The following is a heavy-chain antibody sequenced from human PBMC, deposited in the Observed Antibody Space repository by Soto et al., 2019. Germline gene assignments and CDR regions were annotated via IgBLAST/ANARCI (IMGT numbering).Heavy chain of an antibody. D-gene: IGHD6-19*01. CDR1: GYDFTKYW. CDR2: IDPGDSYS. Sequence: PGESLKISCHGSGYDFTKYWITWVRQVPGKGLEWMARIDPGDSYSDYSPSFRCHVTMSIDKSTSTAHLQWTSLRTSDTAIYYCARLDRPTVAGTCKYWGQGTQVNVSS. V-gene: IGHV5-10-1*01. CDR3: ARLDRPTVAGTCKY. J-gene: IGHJ4*02.